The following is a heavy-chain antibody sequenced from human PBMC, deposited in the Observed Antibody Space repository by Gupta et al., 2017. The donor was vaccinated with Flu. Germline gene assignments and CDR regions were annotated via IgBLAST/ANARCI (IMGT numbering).Heavy chain of an antibody. CDR2: INSDGSST. D-gene: IGHD2-2*02. J-gene: IGHJ4*02. CDR1: GFTFSSYW. CDR3: ARDFDCSSTSCYTMLDY. V-gene: IGHV3-74*01. Sequence: EVQLVESGGGLVQPGGSLRLSCAASGFTFSSYWMHWVRQAPGKGLVWVSRINSDGSSTSYADSVKGRFTISRDNAKNTLYLQMNSLRAEDTAVYYCARDFDCSSTSCYTMLDYWGQGTLVTVSS.